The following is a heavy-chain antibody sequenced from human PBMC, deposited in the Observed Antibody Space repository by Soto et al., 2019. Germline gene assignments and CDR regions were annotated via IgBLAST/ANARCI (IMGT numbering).Heavy chain of an antibody. Sequence: QVQLVESGGGGVQPGRSLRLSCAASGFTFSSYGMHWVRQAPGKGLEWVAVISYDGRNKYYADSVKGRFTISRDNSKNALYQQMSILRCEATDGYYCVKDGISGWTYYYGLDVWGQGDTVTVPS. J-gene: IGHJ6*02. D-gene: IGHD6-19*01. CDR1: GFTFSSYG. V-gene: IGHV3-30*18. CDR3: VKDGISGWTYYYGLDV. CDR2: ISYDGRNK.